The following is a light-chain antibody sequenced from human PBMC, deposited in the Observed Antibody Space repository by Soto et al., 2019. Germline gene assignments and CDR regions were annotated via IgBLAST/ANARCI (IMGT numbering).Light chain of an antibody. J-gene: IGKJ4*01. Sequence: EIVMTQSPATLSVSAGAGVTLSCRASQSISSNLAWYQQKPGQAPRLLIYGASTRATGIPARFSGSGSGTDFTLTVSSLQSEDFAIYYCLQYDNWPPVTFGGGTKVDIK. CDR2: GAS. CDR1: QSISSN. CDR3: LQYDNWPPVT. V-gene: IGKV3-15*01.